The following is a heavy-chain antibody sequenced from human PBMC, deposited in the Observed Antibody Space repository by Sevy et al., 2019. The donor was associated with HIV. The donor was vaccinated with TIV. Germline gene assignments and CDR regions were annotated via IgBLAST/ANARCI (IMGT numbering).Heavy chain of an antibody. CDR1: GFTLSNYD. Sequence: GGSLRLSCIESGFTLSNYDIHWVRQAAGKGLEWVAFIQYDGRIKYYADSVKGRFTISRDNSKNTLYLQMNSLRPEDTDIYYCAKRGCKSGYAVGYWGQGTLVTVSS. CDR2: IQYDGRIK. CDR3: AKRGCKSGYAVGY. D-gene: IGHD5-12*01. J-gene: IGHJ4*02. V-gene: IGHV3-30*02.